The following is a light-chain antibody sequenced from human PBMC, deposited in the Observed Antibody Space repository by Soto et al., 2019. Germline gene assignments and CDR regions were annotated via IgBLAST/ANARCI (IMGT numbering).Light chain of an antibody. Sequence: EIGLTQSPDTLSLSPGERASLSSRASQTGKNLYLAWYQQKPGQAPRLLIYRASCRATGIPDRFSGSGSGSVFTLTISRLEPEDFAVYYCEPFYDSQCTFGQETKVEVK. J-gene: IGKJ1*01. CDR1: QTGKNLY. CDR2: RAS. V-gene: IGKV3-20*01. CDR3: EPFYDSQCT.